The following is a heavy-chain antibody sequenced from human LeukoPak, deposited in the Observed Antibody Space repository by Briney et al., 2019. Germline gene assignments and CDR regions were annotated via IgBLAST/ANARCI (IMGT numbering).Heavy chain of an antibody. CDR1: GYTFTSYA. Sequence: SVKVSCKASGYTFTSYAMNWVRQAPGQGLEWMGGIIPIFGTANYAQKFQGRVTITADESTSTAYMELSSLRSEDTAVYYCARERESVDSYNSPFDYWGQGTLVTVSS. J-gene: IGHJ4*02. CDR2: IIPIFGTA. V-gene: IGHV1-69*13. D-gene: IGHD5-24*01. CDR3: ARERESVDSYNSPFDY.